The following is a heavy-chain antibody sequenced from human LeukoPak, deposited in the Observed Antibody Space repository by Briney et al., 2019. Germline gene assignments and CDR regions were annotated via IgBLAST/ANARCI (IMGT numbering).Heavy chain of an antibody. CDR3: ARVYSTRLDY. V-gene: IGHV5-51*01. CDR2: IYPGDSHT. J-gene: IGHJ4*02. D-gene: IGHD4-11*01. CDR1: GYSFTTYW. Sequence: GESLQISCKGSGYSFTTYWIGWVRQIPGKGLEWMGIIYPGDSHTRYSPSFQGQVTISADKSISTAYLQWSSLKASDTAMYYCARVYSTRLDYWGQGTLVTVPP.